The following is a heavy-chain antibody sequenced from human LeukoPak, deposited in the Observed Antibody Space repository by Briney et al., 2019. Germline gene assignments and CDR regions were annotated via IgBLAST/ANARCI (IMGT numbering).Heavy chain of an antibody. J-gene: IGHJ5*02. CDR3: ARRHYDSTDFDP. Sequence: GESLKISCQASGQSFANYWIGWVRQTPGKGLEWMGIIHPADSDIVYSPSFQGQVTISADNSINTAYLQWSSLKASDTAIYYCARRHYDSTDFDPGGQGTLGTVS. CDR1: GQSFANYW. CDR2: IHPADSDI. D-gene: IGHD3-22*01. V-gene: IGHV5-51*01.